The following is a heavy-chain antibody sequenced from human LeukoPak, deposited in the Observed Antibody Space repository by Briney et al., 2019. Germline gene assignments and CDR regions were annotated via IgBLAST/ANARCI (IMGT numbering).Heavy chain of an antibody. D-gene: IGHD1-26*01. CDR3: ARPLYSGSYYYFDY. J-gene: IGHJ4*02. V-gene: IGHV3-30*02. CDR2: IRYDGSNK. Sequence: PGGSLRLSCAASGFTFSSYGMHWVRQAPGKGLEWVAFIRYDGSNKYYADSVKGRFTISRDNSKNTLYLQMNSLRAEDTAVYYCARPLYSGSYYYFDYWGQGTLVTVSS. CDR1: GFTFSSYG.